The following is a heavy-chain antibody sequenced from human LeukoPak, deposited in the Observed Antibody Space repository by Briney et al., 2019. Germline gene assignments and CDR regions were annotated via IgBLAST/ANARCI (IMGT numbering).Heavy chain of an antibody. CDR2: IRYDGKTE. Sequence: GGSLRLSCVVSGFIFSNYSMHWVRQAPGKGLEWVAFIRYDGKTEHYADSVKGRLTVSRDTSKNTLYLQVNSLRVEDTAVYYCVRDGMVTEPINYWGQGTLVTVSS. CDR3: VRDGMVTEPINY. J-gene: IGHJ4*02. D-gene: IGHD2-21*02. CDR1: GFIFSNYS. V-gene: IGHV3-30*02.